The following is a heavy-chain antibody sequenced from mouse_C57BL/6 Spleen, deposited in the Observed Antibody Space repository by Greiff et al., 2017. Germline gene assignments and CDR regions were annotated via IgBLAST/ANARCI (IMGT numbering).Heavy chain of an antibody. V-gene: IGHV5-9-1*02. CDR2: ISSGGDYI. CDR3: TRHYYGSSYGGAMDY. D-gene: IGHD1-1*01. J-gene: IGHJ4*01. Sequence: DVMLVESGEGLVKPGGSLKLSCAASGFTFSSYAMSWVRQTPEKRLEWVAYISSGGDYIYYADTVKGRFTISRDNARNTLYLQMSSLKSEDTAMYYCTRHYYGSSYGGAMDYWGQGTSVTVSS. CDR1: GFTFSSYA.